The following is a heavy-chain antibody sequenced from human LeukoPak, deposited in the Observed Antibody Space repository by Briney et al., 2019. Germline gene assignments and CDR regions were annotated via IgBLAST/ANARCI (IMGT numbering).Heavy chain of an antibody. CDR1: GGSISSGGYY. J-gene: IGHJ4*02. CDR2: IYYSGST. Sequence: SQTLSLTCTVSGGSISSGGYYWSWIRQHPGKGLEWIGYIYYSGSTYYNPSLKSRVTISVDTSKNQFSLKLSSVTAADTAVYYCARGGYSSSWYVFDYWGQGTLVTVSS. V-gene: IGHV4-31*03. D-gene: IGHD6-13*01. CDR3: ARGGYSSSWYVFDY.